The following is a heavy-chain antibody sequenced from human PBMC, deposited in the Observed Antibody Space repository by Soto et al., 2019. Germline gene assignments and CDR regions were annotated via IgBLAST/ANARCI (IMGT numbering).Heavy chain of an antibody. Sequence: SETLSLTCTFSGCSISSYYWSLIRQPPGKGLEWIGYIYYSGSTNYNPSLKSRVTISVDTSKNQFSLKLSSVTAADTAVYYCARDKVALFRREKSWFDPWGQGTLVTVSS. J-gene: IGHJ5*02. V-gene: IGHV4-59*12. CDR1: GCSISSYY. CDR3: ARDKVALFRREKSWFDP. D-gene: IGHD2-15*01. CDR2: IYYSGST.